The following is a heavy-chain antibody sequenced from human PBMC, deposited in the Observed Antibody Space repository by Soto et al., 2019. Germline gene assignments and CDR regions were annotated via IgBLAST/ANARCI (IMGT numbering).Heavy chain of an antibody. Sequence: SETQSLTCTVSGGSISSGGYYWSWIRQHPGKGLEWIGYIYYSGSTYYNPSLKSRVTISVDTSKNQFSLKLSSVTAADTAVYYCGFGRFPSPVFDIWGQGTMVTVSS. J-gene: IGHJ3*02. CDR1: GGSISSGGYY. V-gene: IGHV4-31*03. D-gene: IGHD3-10*01. CDR3: GFGRFPSPVFDI. CDR2: IYYSGST.